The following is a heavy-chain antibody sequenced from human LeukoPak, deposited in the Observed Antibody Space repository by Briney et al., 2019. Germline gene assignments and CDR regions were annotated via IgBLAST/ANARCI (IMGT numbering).Heavy chain of an antibody. V-gene: IGHV4-31*03. CDR2: IYYSGST. J-gene: IGHJ5*02. CDR1: GGSISSGGYY. Sequence: TLSLTCTVSGGSISSGGYYWSWIRQHPGKGLEWIGYIYYSGSTYYNPSLKSRVTISVDTSKNQFSLKLSSVTAADTAVYYCARGSITIFGVDSIPFDPWGQGTLVTVSS. CDR3: ARGSITIFGVDSIPFDP. D-gene: IGHD3-3*01.